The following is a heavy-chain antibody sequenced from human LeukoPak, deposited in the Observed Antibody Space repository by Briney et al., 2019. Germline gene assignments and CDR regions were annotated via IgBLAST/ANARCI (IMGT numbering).Heavy chain of an antibody. Sequence: TSETLSLTCSVSGASMESQVWSWIRQPAGKGLEWVGRVFSGGGSNYNPSLGSRLTLSVETSRNQISLRLRSVTAADTAVYYCARDRPPMGFDYWGQGLLVTVSS. CDR3: ARDRPPMGFDY. CDR2: VFSGGGS. V-gene: IGHV4-4*07. D-gene: IGHD3-16*01. CDR1: GASMESQV. J-gene: IGHJ4*02.